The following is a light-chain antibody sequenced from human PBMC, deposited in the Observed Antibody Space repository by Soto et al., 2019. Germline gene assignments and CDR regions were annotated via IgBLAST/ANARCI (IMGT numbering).Light chain of an antibody. V-gene: IGKV1-5*01. Sequence: DIQMTQAPSTLSASVGDRVTITCRASQSISSWLAWYQQKPGKAPKLLIYDASSMESGVPSRFSGSGSGTEFTFTICSLQSEDFAVYYCQHYNNWPPTCGGGTKVDIK. CDR3: QHYNNWPPT. CDR2: DAS. J-gene: IGKJ4*01. CDR1: QSISSW.